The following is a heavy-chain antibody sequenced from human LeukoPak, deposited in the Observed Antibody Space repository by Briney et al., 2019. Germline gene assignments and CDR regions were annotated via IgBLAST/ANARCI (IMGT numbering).Heavy chain of an antibody. D-gene: IGHD6-13*01. CDR1: GFTPSSYW. CDR2: IKQDGSEK. V-gene: IGHV3-7*01. CDR3: ARVQPIAAAGYFDY. J-gene: IGHJ4*02. Sequence: PGGSLRLSCAASGFTPSSYWMSWVRQAPGKGLEWVANIKQDGSEKYYVDSVKGRFTISRDNAKNSLYLQMNSLRAEDTAVYYCARVQPIAAAGYFDYWGQGTLVTVSS.